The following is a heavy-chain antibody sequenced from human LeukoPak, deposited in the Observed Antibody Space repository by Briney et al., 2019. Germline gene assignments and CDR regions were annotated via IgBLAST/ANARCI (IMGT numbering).Heavy chain of an antibody. CDR1: GFTFSSYG. Sequence: GGSLRLSCAASGFTFSSYGMNWVRQAPGKGLEWVSSISSSSNYIYYADSVKGRFTISRDNSKNTLYLQMNSLRAEDTAVYYCARAGPVDIVATTPFDYWGQGTLVTVSS. CDR2: ISSSSNYI. CDR3: ARAGPVDIVATTPFDY. D-gene: IGHD5-12*01. V-gene: IGHV3-21*04. J-gene: IGHJ4*02.